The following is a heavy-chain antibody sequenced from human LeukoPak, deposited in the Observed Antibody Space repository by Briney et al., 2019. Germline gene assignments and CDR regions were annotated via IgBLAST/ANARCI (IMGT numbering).Heavy chain of an antibody. CDR2: ISGSGGST. CDR3: AKDWYSSSWHYFDY. CDR1: GFTFSSYA. V-gene: IGHV3-23*01. D-gene: IGHD6-13*01. Sequence: QPGGXXXXSXAXSGFTFSSYAMSWVRQAPGKGLEWVSAISGSGGSTYYADSGKGRFTISRDNAKNKVYLQMNSLRAEDTAVYYCAKDWYSSSWHYFDYWGQGTLVTVSS. J-gene: IGHJ4*02.